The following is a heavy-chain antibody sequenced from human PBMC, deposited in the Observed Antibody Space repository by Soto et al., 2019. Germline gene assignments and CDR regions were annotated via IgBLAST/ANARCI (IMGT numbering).Heavy chain of an antibody. Sequence: GGSLRLYCAASGFTFSNHTVTWVRQAPGKGLEWVSTISGSGGSTYYADSVKGRFTISRDNSKNTLYLQMNSLRAEDTAVYYCAKDQGSSWYEIDYWGQGTLVTVSS. CDR2: ISGSGGST. V-gene: IGHV3-23*01. J-gene: IGHJ4*02. D-gene: IGHD6-13*01. CDR3: AKDQGSSWYEIDY. CDR1: GFTFSNHT.